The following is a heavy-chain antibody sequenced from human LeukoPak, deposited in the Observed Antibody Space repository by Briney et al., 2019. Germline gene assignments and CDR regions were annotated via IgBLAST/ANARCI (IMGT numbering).Heavy chain of an antibody. J-gene: IGHJ4*02. Sequence: GGSLRLSCAASEFKFSDYWMTWVRQAPGKGLEWVASIKYDGIDTYYVDSLRGRFTISRDDAKNSLYHQMNSLRAEDTAVYFCVRLAFHFDSWGQGILVTVSS. CDR3: VRLAFHFDS. CDR2: IKYDGIDT. CDR1: EFKFSDYW. V-gene: IGHV3-7*04.